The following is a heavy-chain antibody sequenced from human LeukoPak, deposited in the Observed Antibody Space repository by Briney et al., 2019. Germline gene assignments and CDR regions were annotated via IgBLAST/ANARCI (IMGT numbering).Heavy chain of an antibody. J-gene: IGHJ4*02. V-gene: IGHV4-30-4*01. CDR1: GGSISSGDYY. Sequence: SETLSLTCTVSGGSISSGDYYWSWIRQPPGKGLEWIGYIYYSGSTYYNPSLKSRVTISVDTSKNQFSLKLSSVTAADTAVYYCARERGYSYGIYYFDYWGQGTLVTVSS. CDR2: IYYSGST. D-gene: IGHD5-18*01. CDR3: ARERGYSYGIYYFDY.